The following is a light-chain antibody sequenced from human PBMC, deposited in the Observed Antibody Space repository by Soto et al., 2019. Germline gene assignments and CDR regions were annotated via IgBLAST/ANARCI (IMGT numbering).Light chain of an antibody. J-gene: IGKJ1*01. CDR1: QSVSSSF. Sequence: VMTQSPATLSVSPGESVTLSCRASQSVSSSFLAWYQQKPGQAPRLLIYGASSRATGIPDRFSGSGSGTDFTLTISRLEPEDFAVYYCQQYGSSPRTFGQGTKVDIK. CDR3: QQYGSSPRT. CDR2: GAS. V-gene: IGKV3-20*01.